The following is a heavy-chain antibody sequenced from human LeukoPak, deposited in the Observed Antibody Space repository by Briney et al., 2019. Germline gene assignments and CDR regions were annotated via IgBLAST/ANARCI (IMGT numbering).Heavy chain of an antibody. CDR1: GFTFSSYS. V-gene: IGHV3-21*01. CDR3: ARANGTF. D-gene: IGHD1-1*01. J-gene: IGHJ4*02. Sequence: GGSLRLSCAASGFTFSSYSMNWVRQAPGKGLEWVSSISSSSSFTYYADSVKGRFTISRDNAKNTLYLQMNSLRAEDTAVYYCARANGTFWGQGTLVTVSS. CDR2: ISSSSSFT.